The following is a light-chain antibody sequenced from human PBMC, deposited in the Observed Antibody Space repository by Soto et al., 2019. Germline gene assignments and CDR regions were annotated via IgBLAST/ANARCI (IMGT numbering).Light chain of an antibody. V-gene: IGKV1-39*01. CDR1: QNIKSF. CDR2: SPS. CDR3: QQSYSTPT. Sequence: DIQMTQPPSSLSASVGDRVIITCRASQNIKSFLNWFPQKPGMAPKPRIRSPSTLHSGVPSRFNGGGYGTDFTLTISSLQFEDFATYYCQQSYSTPTFGQGTKVEI. J-gene: IGKJ1*01.